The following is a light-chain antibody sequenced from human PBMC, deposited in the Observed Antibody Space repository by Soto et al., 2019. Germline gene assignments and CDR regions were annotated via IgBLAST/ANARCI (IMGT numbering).Light chain of an antibody. V-gene: IGLV2-11*01. J-gene: IGLJ2*01. Sequence: QSALTQPRSVSGSPGQSVTISCTGTSSDVGGYNFVSWYQQHPGKAPKLMIYEVSKRPSGVPDRFSGSKSGNTASLTISGLQAEDEADYYCSSYTSSSLVVFGGGTKLTVL. CDR1: SSDVGGYNF. CDR3: SSYTSSSLVV. CDR2: EVS.